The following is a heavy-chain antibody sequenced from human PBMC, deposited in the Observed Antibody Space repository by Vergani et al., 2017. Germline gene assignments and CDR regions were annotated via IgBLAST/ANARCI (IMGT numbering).Heavy chain of an antibody. Sequence: EVQLVESGGGLVQPGGSLRLSCAASGFTFSVHWMSWVRQAPGKGLEWVANIKQDGREKYYVDSVKGRFTIARDNARNSVYLQLNSLRAEDTAVYYCVTLAVDPLYMDVWGKGTTVIVSS. J-gene: IGHJ6*04. CDR2: IKQDGREK. CDR1: GFTFSVHW. V-gene: IGHV3-7*01. CDR3: VTLAVDPLYMDV. D-gene: IGHD2-15*01.